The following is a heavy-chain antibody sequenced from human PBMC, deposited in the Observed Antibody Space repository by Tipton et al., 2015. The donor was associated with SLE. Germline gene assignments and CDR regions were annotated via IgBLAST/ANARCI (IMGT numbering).Heavy chain of an antibody. CDR1: GFTVSSNY. CDR2: IYSGGST. CDR3: ARLSDYYGSGSYYNENY. V-gene: IGHV3-53*05. D-gene: IGHD3-10*01. J-gene: IGHJ4*02. Sequence: SLRLSCAASGFTVSSNYMSWVRQAPGKGLEWVSVIYSGGSTYYADSVKGRFTISRDNSKNTLYLQMNSLRAEDTAVYYCARLSDYYGSGSYYNENYWGQGTPVTVSS.